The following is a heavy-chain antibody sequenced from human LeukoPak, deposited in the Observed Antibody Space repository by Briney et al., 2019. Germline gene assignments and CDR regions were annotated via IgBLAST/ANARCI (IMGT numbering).Heavy chain of an antibody. Sequence: SETLSLTCTVSGGSISSSSYYWSWIRQPPGKGLEWIGEINHSGGTNYNPSLKSRVTISVDTSKNQFSLKLSSVTAADTAVYYCASSQSSTPRDYYYYYMDVWGKGTTVTISS. CDR1: GGSISSSSYY. D-gene: IGHD2-2*01. CDR3: ASSQSSTPRDYYYYYMDV. V-gene: IGHV4-39*07. J-gene: IGHJ6*03. CDR2: INHSGGT.